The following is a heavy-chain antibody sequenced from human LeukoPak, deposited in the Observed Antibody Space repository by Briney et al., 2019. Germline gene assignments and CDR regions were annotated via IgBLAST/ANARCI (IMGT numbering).Heavy chain of an antibody. CDR3: ASPIADSSGYWD. D-gene: IGHD3-22*01. J-gene: IGHJ4*02. V-gene: IGHV1-8*01. CDR1: GYTFTSYD. Sequence: ASVKVSCKASGYTFTSYDINWVRQATEQGLEWMGWMNPNSGNTGYAQKFQGRVTMTRNTSISTAYMELSSLRSEDTAVYYCASPIADSSGYWDWGQGTLVTVSS. CDR2: MNPNSGNT.